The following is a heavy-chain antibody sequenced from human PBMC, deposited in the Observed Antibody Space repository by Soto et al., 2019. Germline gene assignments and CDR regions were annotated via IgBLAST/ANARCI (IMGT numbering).Heavy chain of an antibody. CDR3: YYDFWSGPRGGYYYGMDV. CDR1: GGTFSSYA. D-gene: IGHD3-3*01. CDR2: IIPIFGTA. Sequence: SVKVSCKASGGTFSSYAISWVRQAPGQGLEWMGGIIPIFGTANYAQKFQGRAAITADESTSTAYMELSSLRSEDTAVYYCYYDFWSGPRGGYYYGMDVWGQGTTVTVSS. J-gene: IGHJ6*02. V-gene: IGHV1-69*13.